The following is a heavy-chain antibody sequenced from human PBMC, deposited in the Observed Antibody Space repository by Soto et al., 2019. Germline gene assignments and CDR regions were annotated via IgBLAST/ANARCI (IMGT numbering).Heavy chain of an antibody. V-gene: IGHV1-18*01. CDR3: ARDGWFGYCGSTSCYFDY. Sequence: ASVKLSCKASGYTFTSYGISWVRQAPGQGLEWMGWISAYNGNTNYAQKLQGRVTMTTDTSTSTAYMELRSLRSDDTAVYYCARDGWFGYCGSTSCYFDYWGQGTLVTVS. CDR1: GYTFTSYG. J-gene: IGHJ4*02. D-gene: IGHD2-2*03. CDR2: ISAYNGNT.